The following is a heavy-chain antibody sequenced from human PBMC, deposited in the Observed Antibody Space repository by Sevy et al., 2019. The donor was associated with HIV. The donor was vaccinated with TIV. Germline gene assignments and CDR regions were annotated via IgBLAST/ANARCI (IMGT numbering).Heavy chain of an antibody. V-gene: IGHV3-23*01. Sequence: GGSLRLSCAASGFSLSNYAMSWVRQAPGKGLEWISTKTGSAGVTYYADSVKGRFTISRDNSKNTLVLQMNSLRAEDTALSYCAKGRIPSIGTLGPFDSWGQGTLVTVSS. CDR1: GFSLSNYA. CDR2: KTGSAGVT. CDR3: AKGRIPSIGTLGPFDS. D-gene: IGHD6-6*01. J-gene: IGHJ4*02.